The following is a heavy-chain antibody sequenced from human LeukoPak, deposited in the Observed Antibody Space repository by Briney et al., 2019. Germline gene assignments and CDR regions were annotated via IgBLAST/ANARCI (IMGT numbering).Heavy chain of an antibody. Sequence: ASVKVSCKTSGYTFTTYGLSWVRQARGQGLEWTGWISGHNGNTNYAHKFQGRVSMTTDTPTRTAYMELKSLRSDDTAVYYCASLPMNDTALDYYYYYMDVWGKGTTVTVSS. V-gene: IGHV1-18*01. D-gene: IGHD5-18*01. J-gene: IGHJ6*03. CDR2: ISGHNGNT. CDR3: ASLPMNDTALDYYYYYMDV. CDR1: GYTFTTYG.